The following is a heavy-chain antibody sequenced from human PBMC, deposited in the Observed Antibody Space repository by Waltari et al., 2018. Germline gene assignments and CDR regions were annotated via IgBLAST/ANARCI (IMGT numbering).Heavy chain of an antibody. J-gene: IGHJ4*02. V-gene: IGHV1-2*02. CDR1: GYIFTNYY. CDR2: VNPATGNA. CDR3: ARDRTTMAARPGDY. Sequence: QVLLVQSGAEVKKPGASVKVSCKASGYIFTNYYLHWVRQAPGQGPEWMGWVNPATGNANNAHNFRGRVTMTWDTSINTAFLDLSGLKSDDTAVYYCARDRTTMAARPGDYWGQGTLVTVSS. D-gene: IGHD6-6*01.